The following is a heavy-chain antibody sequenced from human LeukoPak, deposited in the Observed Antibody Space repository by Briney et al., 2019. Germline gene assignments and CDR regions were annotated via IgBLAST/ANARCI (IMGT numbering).Heavy chain of an antibody. CDR2: ISAYNGNT. CDR3: AKGRSDFFAYYYYLDV. Sequence: ASVKVSCKASGYTFTSYGISWVRQAPGQGLEWMGWISAYNGNTNYAQKLQGRVTMTTDTSTSTAYMELTSLGSEDTAVYYCAKGRSDFFAYYYYLDVWGKGTTVTVSS. CDR1: GYTFTSYG. V-gene: IGHV1-18*01. D-gene: IGHD2-21*02. J-gene: IGHJ6*03.